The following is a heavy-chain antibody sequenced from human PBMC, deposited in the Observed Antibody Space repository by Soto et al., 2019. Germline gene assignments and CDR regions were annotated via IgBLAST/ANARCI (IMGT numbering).Heavy chain of an antibody. CDR1: GYSFSNFY. D-gene: IGHD3-16*01. Sequence: VEALKSSCQGSGYSFSNFYVGWVRQMPGQGLEWMGFINPRDSDTRYSPSFQGQVTFSADESISTAYLQWNSLRASDTAMYFCATGGVHATNYWGPGTLVTVSS. V-gene: IGHV5-51*01. CDR2: INPRDSDT. J-gene: IGHJ4*02. CDR3: ATGGVHATNY.